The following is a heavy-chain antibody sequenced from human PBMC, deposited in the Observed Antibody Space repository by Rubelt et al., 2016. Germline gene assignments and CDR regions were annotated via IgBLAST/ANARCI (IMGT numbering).Heavy chain of an antibody. CDR2: INAGNGNT. J-gene: IGHJ3*02. CDR1: GYTFTSYA. CDR3: ARGLVVVVAATDAYDAFDI. D-gene: IGHD2-15*01. V-gene: IGHV1-3*01. Sequence: GAEVKKPGASVKVSCKASGYTFTSYAMHWVRQAPGQRLEWMGWINAGNGNTKYSQKFQGRVTITRDTSASTAYMELSSLRSEDTAVYYCARGLVVVVAATDAYDAFDIWGQGTMVTVSS.